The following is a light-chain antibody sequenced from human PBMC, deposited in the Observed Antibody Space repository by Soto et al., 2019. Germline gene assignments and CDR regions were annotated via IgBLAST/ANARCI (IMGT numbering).Light chain of an antibody. CDR1: SGHSSSA. CDR3: QTWGTGIHV. J-gene: IGLJ1*01. V-gene: IGLV4-69*01. Sequence: QLVLTQSPSASASLGASVKLTCTLSSGHSSSAIAWHQQQPEKGPRYLMKLNSDGSHSKGDGIPDRFSGSSSGAERYLIISSLQSEDEADYYCQTWGTGIHVFGTGTKVTVL. CDR2: LNSDGSH.